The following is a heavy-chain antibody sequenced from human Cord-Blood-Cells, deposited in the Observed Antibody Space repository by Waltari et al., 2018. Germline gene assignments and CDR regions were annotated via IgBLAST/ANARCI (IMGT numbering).Heavy chain of an antibody. J-gene: IGHJ3*02. CDR1: GSPFGGFA. Sequence: EVLLVVSGGGLVQPGGSLKLPCAALGSPFGGFAMPWVPQASGKGLDWVGRIRSKANSYATAYAASVKGRFTISRDDSKNTAYLQMNSLKTEDTAVYYCTRRITGDAFDIWGQGTMVTVSS. V-gene: IGHV3-73*01. CDR2: IRSKANSYAT. D-gene: IGHD1-20*01. CDR3: TRRITGDAFDI.